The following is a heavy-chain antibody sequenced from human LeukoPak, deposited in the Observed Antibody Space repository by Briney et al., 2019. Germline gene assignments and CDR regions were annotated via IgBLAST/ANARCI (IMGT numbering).Heavy chain of an antibody. D-gene: IGHD2/OR15-2a*01. J-gene: IGHJ4*02. V-gene: IGHV4-59*01. Sequence: PSETLSLTCTVSGGSISSYYWSWIRQPPGKGLEWIGYIYYSGSTNYNPSLKSRVTISVDTSKNQFSLKLSSVTAADTAVYYCARARSDGFPSLLSPLDYWGQGTLVTVSS. CDR2: IYYSGST. CDR3: ARARSDGFPSLLSPLDY. CDR1: GGSISSYY.